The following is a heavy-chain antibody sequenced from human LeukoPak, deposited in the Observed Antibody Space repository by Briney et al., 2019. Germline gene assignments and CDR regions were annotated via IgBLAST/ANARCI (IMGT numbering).Heavy chain of an antibody. Sequence: GGSLRLSCAASGFTFSSYGMSWVRQAPGKGLEWVSLISGTGGSTYYADSVKGRFTISRDNSKNTLYLQMNSLRAEDTAVYYCAKDVDNGDYVVYWGQGTLVTVSS. CDR3: AKDVDNGDYVVY. CDR1: GFTFSSYG. V-gene: IGHV3-23*01. D-gene: IGHD4-17*01. CDR2: ISGTGGST. J-gene: IGHJ4*02.